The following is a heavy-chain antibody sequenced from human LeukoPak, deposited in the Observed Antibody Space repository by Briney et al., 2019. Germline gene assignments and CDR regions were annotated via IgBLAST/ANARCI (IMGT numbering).Heavy chain of an antibody. CDR1: GGSISGYY. D-gene: IGHD3-16*02. Sequence: SETLSLTCTVSGGSISGYYWSWLRQFPGKALEWVGYIFYNGNTNYNPSLKSRVTVSLDTSKNQFTLKLSSVTAADTAMYYCARSDTSGGVIAFDAFDIWGQGTMVTVSS. V-gene: IGHV4-59*01. CDR2: IFYNGNT. J-gene: IGHJ3*02. CDR3: ARSDTSGGVIAFDAFDI.